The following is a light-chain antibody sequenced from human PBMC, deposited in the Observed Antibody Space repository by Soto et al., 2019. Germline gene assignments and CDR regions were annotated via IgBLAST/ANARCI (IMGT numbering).Light chain of an antibody. V-gene: IGKV3-11*01. CDR1: QSVRTY. J-gene: IGKJ4*01. Sequence: EIVLTQSPGTLSLSPGERATLSCRASQSVRTYLAWYQQKPGQAPRLLISDASNRATGIPARFSGSGSGTDFTLTISSLEAEDSAVYYCHQRSNWPRTFGGGSKVEIK. CDR3: HQRSNWPRT. CDR2: DAS.